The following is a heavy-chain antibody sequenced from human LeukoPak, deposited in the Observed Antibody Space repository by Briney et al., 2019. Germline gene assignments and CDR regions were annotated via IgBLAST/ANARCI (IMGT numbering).Heavy chain of an antibody. CDR1: GFTFSSYA. V-gene: IGHV3-23*01. J-gene: IGHJ4*02. Sequence: PGGSLRLSCAASGFTFSSYAMSWVRQAPGKGLEWVSAISGSGGTTYYADSVKGRFTISRDNSKNTLYLQMNSLRAEDTAVYYCAKDLYDYVWGSYRPFDYWGQGTLVTVSS. D-gene: IGHD3-16*02. CDR3: AKDLYDYVWGSYRPFDY. CDR2: ISGSGGTT.